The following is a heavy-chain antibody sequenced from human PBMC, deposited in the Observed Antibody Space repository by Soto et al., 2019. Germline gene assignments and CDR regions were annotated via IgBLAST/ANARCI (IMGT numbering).Heavy chain of an antibody. D-gene: IGHD3-22*01. J-gene: IGHJ4*02. V-gene: IGHV1-69*01. CDR2: IIPVFQTA. Sequence: QEQLVQSGAEVNKPGSSVKVSCKASGGLFSSYPISWVRQVPGQGLEWMGGIIPVFQTAYYTQRCQGRVTINADDYTNTAYMELSSLRYDYTAIYLGARGGSGYTWFNEFWGQGNLVTVAS. CDR3: ARGGSGYTWFNEF. CDR1: GGLFSSYP.